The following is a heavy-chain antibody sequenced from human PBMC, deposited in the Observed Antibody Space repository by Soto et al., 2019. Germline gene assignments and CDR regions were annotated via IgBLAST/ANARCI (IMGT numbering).Heavy chain of an antibody. CDR2: ISYDGSNK. V-gene: IGHV3-30-3*01. D-gene: IGHD1-26*01. Sequence: QVQLVESGGGVVQPGRSLRLSCAASGFTFSSYAMHWVRQAPGKGLEWVAVISYDGSNKYYADSVKGRFTISRDNSKNTLDLQMNSRRDEDTAVYYCARGEGGSYYAENWCDPFGQGNLVTVSS. CDR1: GFTFSSYA. CDR3: ARGEGGSYYAENWCDP. J-gene: IGHJ5*02.